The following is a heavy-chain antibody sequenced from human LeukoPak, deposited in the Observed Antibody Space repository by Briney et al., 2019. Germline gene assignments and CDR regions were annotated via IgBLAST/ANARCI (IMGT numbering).Heavy chain of an antibody. CDR2: ISGSGGTT. Sequence: QPGGSLRLSCAASGFIFSSYAMYCLRQAPGKGLEWVSAISGSGGTTMYADSVKGRFTISRDNSKNTLYLQMNSLRAEDTAVYYCAKRPYDSGAYYLDYWGQGTLVTVSS. CDR1: GFIFSSYA. J-gene: IGHJ4*02. D-gene: IGHD3-22*01. V-gene: IGHV3-23*01. CDR3: AKRPYDSGAYYLDY.